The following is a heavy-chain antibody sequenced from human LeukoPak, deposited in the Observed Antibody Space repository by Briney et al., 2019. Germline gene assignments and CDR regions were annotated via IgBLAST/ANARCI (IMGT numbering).Heavy chain of an antibody. Sequence: PSETLSLTCAVSGGSISSSNWWSWVRQPPGKGLEWIGEIYHSGSTNYNPSLESRVTISVDKSKNQFSLKLSSVTAADTAVYYCARGDIGPFDYWGQGTLVTVSS. CDR2: IYHSGST. J-gene: IGHJ4*02. CDR1: GGSISSSNW. V-gene: IGHV4-4*02. CDR3: ARGDIGPFDY.